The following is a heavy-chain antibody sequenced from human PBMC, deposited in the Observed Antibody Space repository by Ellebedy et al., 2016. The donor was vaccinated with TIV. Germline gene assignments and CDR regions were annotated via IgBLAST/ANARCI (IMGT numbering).Heavy chain of an antibody. CDR3: ATDGSYGDYRSPTHAFEI. Sequence: GGSLRLSCAVSGFTFSSYWMSWVRQAPGRGLEWVANIKQDESQRYYVDSVKGRFTVSRDNAKNSLYLQMTSLRADDTAVYYCATDGSYGDYRSPTHAFEIWGQGTMVTVSS. D-gene: IGHD4-17*01. V-gene: IGHV3-7*01. CDR2: IKQDESQR. CDR1: GFTFSSYW. J-gene: IGHJ3*02.